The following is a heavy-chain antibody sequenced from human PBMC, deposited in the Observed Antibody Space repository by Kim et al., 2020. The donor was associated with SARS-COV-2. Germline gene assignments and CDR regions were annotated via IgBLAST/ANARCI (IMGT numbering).Heavy chain of an antibody. CDR1: GYTFTSYD. V-gene: IGHV1-8*01. CDR3: ARALSLSRGLVEKYYFDY. J-gene: IGHJ4*02. CDR2: MNPNSGNT. Sequence: ASVKVSCKASGYTFTSYDINWVRQATGQGLEWMGWMNPNSGNTGYAQKFQGRVTMTRNTSISTAYMELSSLRSEDTAVYYCARALSLSRGLVEKYYFDYWGQGTLVTVSS. D-gene: IGHD1-26*01.